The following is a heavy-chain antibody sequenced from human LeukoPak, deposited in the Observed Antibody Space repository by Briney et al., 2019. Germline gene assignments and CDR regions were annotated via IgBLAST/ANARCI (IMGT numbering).Heavy chain of an antibody. CDR3: ARGSITMVRGVISAYYFDY. D-gene: IGHD3-10*01. CDR1: GGTFSSYA. CDR2: IIPIFGTA. V-gene: IGHV1-69*13. J-gene: IGHJ4*02. Sequence: ASVKVSCKASGGTFSSYAISWVRQAPGQGLEWMGGIIPIFGTANYAQKFQGRVTITADESTSTAYMELSSLRSEDTAVYYCARGSITMVRGVISAYYFDYWGQGTLVTVSS.